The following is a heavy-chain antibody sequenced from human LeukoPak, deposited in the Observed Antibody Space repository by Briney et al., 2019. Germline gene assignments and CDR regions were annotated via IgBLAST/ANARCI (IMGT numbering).Heavy chain of an antibody. Sequence: GGSLRLSCAASGFNFSTYGIHWVRQSPGKGLEWVAVISYDGSNKQFADSVKGRFTISRDNSKNTVYMQMNRLRGEDTALYYWAKDYFDGSRFSDFWGHGTLVTVSS. D-gene: IGHD3-22*01. V-gene: IGHV3-30*18. CDR2: ISYDGSNK. J-gene: IGHJ4*01. CDR3: AKDYFDGSRFSDF. CDR1: GFNFSTYG.